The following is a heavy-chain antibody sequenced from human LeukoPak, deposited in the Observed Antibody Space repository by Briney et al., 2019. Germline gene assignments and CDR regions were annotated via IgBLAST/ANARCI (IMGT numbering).Heavy chain of an antibody. J-gene: IGHJ6*03. D-gene: IGHD5-24*01. Sequence: ASVKVSCKASGYTFTGYYMHWVRQAPGQGLEWMGWINPNSGGTNYAQKFQGRVTITRDTSISTAYMELSRLRSDDTAVYYCARRGDGYNKRYYYMDVWGKGTTVTVSS. CDR3: ARRGDGYNKRYYYMDV. CDR2: INPNSGGT. V-gene: IGHV1-2*02. CDR1: GYTFTGYY.